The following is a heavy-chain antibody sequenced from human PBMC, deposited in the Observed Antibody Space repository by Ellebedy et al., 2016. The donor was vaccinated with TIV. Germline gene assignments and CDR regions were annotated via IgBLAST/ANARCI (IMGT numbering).Heavy chain of an antibody. J-gene: IGHJ4*02. V-gene: IGHV1-69*04. CDR2: IIPILGMT. CDR1: GGIFSSYA. CDR3: ARGALTGTTRYFDF. D-gene: IGHD1-20*01. Sequence: AASVKVSCKASGGIFSSYAINWVRQAPGQGLEWMGRIIPILGMTNYAQKFQGRVTITADTSTSTVYMELSSLRSEDTAVYYCARGALTGTTRYFDFWGQGTLVTVSS.